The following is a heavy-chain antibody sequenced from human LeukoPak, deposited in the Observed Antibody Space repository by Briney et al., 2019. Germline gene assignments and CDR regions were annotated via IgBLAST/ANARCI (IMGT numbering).Heavy chain of an antibody. CDR1: GGSITSHS. CDR3: ARDKSGKDYYYYYMDV. D-gene: IGHD1-26*01. Sequence: SETLSLTCNVSGGSITSHSWNWIRQPAGKGLEWIGRIYTSGSTNYNPSLKSRVTMSVDTSKNQFSLKLSSVTAADTAVYYCARDKSGKDYYYYYMDVWGKGTTVTVSS. V-gene: IGHV4-4*07. CDR2: IYTSGST. J-gene: IGHJ6*03.